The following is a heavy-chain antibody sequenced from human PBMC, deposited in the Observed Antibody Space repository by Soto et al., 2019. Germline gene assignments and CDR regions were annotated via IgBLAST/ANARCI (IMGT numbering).Heavy chain of an antibody. CDR2: INPKSGDT. D-gene: IGHD3-10*01. Sequence: QVQLVQSGAEVKKPGASVKVSCKASGYTFTGFYLHWVRQAPGHGLVWMGWINPKSGDTNYAQNFQGWVTMTRDMSISTAYMELSRLTSDDPAVYYCARSAEFPTYGSENYPFYYGLDFWGQGTTVTVSS. CDR1: GYTFTGFY. J-gene: IGHJ6*02. CDR3: ARSAEFPTYGSENYPFYYGLDF. V-gene: IGHV1-2*04.